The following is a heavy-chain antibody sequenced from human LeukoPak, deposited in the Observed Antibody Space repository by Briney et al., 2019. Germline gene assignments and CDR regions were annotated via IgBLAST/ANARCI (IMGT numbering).Heavy chain of an antibody. Sequence: SETLSLTCAVYGGSFSGYYWSWIRQPPGKGLEWIGEINHSGSTNYNPSLKSRVTISVDTSKNQFSLKLSSVTAADTAVYYCAKGGIAAAGTLDYWGQGIPVTVSS. D-gene: IGHD6-13*01. V-gene: IGHV4-34*01. CDR3: AKGGIAAAGTLDY. CDR1: GGSFSGYY. CDR2: INHSGST. J-gene: IGHJ4*02.